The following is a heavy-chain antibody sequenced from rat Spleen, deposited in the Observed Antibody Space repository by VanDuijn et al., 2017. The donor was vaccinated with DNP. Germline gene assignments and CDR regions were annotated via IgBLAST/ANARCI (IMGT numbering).Heavy chain of an antibody. CDR2: ITYDGGST. D-gene: IGHD4-3*01. J-gene: IGHJ2*01. V-gene: IGHV5-22*01. CDR3: AGHSYNSGYGY. Sequence: EVQLVESGGGLVQPGRSLKLSCAASGFIFSDYYMAWVRQAPTKGLEWVAYITYDGGSTYYGDSVKGRFTISRDNTKNTLYLQMNSLRSEDMATYYWAGHSYNSGYGYWGQGVMVTVSS. CDR1: GFIFSDYY.